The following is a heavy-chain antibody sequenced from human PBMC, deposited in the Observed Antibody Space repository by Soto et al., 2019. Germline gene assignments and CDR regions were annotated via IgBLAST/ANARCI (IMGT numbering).Heavy chain of an antibody. CDR2: IYYSGST. Sequence: SETLSLTCTVSGGSISSGGYYWSWIRQHPGKGLEWIGYIYYSGSTYYNPPLKSRVTISVDTSKNQFSLKLSSVTAADTAVYYCARAYGEGGYDSNWGQGTLVTVSS. CDR1: GGSISSGGYY. V-gene: IGHV4-31*03. J-gene: IGHJ4*02. CDR3: ARAYGEGGYDSN. D-gene: IGHD5-12*01.